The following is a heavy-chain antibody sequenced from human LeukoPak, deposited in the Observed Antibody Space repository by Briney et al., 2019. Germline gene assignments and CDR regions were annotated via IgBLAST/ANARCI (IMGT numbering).Heavy chain of an antibody. CDR3: ARGRVEMATVDY. CDR1: GGSISSSSYY. J-gene: IGHJ4*02. D-gene: IGHD5-24*01. V-gene: IGHV4-39*07. Sequence: SETLSLTCTVSGGSISSSSYYWGWIRQPPGKGLEWIGNIHYSGSTYYNPSLKSRVTISVDTSKNQFSLKLSSVTAADTAVYYCARGRVEMATVDYWGQGTLVTVSS. CDR2: IHYSGST.